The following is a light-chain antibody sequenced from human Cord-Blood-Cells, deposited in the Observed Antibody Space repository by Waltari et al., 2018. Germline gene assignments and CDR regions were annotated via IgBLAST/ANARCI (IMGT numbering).Light chain of an antibody. J-gene: IGLJ2*01. CDR2: DVS. CDR1: SSDVGGYNY. V-gene: IGLV2-11*01. CDR3: CSYAGSYTLV. Sequence: QSALTQPRSVSGSPGQSVTISCTGTSSDVGGYNYVSWYQPHQGKAPKRMLYDVSTRPSVVPDRFSGSKSGNTASLTISGLQAEDEADYYCCSYAGSYTLVFGGGTKLTVL.